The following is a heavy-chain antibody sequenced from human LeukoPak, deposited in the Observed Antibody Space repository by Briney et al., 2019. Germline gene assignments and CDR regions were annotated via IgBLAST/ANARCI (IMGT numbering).Heavy chain of an antibody. Sequence: GASVKVSCKASGYTFTSYGISWVRQAPGQGLEWMGLISAYNGNTNYAQKLQGRLTMTTDTPTSTAYMELRSLTSGDTAVYYCARDRGPSYCSSTTSLTLDWWGQGTLVTVSS. D-gene: IGHD2-2*01. CDR1: GYTFTSYG. CDR2: ISAYNGNT. J-gene: IGHJ4*02. CDR3: ARDRGPSYCSSTTSLTLDW. V-gene: IGHV1-18*01.